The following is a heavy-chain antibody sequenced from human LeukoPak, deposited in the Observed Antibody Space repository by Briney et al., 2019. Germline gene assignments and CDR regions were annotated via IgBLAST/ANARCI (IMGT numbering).Heavy chain of an antibody. CDR2: IYYSGST. CDR3: ARALGTCSSTSCYIYMDV. J-gene: IGHJ6*03. Sequence: SETLSLTCTVSGGSISSSSYYWGWIRQPPGKGLEWIGSIYYSGSTYYNPSLKSRVTISVDTSKNQFSLKLSSVTAADTAVYYCARALGTCSSTSCYIYMDVWGKGTTVTVSS. V-gene: IGHV4-39*07. CDR1: GGSISSSSYY. D-gene: IGHD2-2*02.